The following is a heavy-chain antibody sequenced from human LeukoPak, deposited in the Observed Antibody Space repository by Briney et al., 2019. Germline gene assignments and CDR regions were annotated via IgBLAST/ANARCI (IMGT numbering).Heavy chain of an antibody. CDR3: AKDWHRIPTYYYDSSGYYY. Sequence: GGSLRLSCAASGFTFSSFAMSWVRQAPGKGLEWVSAISGSGGSTYYADSVKGRFTISRDNSKNTLYLQMNSLRAEDTAMYYCAKDWHRIPTYYYDSSGYYYWGQGTLVTVSS. CDR2: ISGSGGST. D-gene: IGHD3-22*01. CDR1: GFTFSSFA. V-gene: IGHV3-23*01. J-gene: IGHJ4*02.